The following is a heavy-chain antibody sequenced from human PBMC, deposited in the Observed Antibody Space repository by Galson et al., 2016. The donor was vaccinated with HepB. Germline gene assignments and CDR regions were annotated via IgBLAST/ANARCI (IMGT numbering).Heavy chain of an antibody. Sequence: SCKASGYTFSYYAMNWVRQAPGQGLEWMGWINTNTGNPTYAHDFTGRFVFSLDTSVSTAFLQISSLKTDDTAVYFCAREHGDYGDVFDIWGQGTMVTVSS. CDR2: INTNTGNP. D-gene: IGHD4-17*01. CDR1: GYTFSYYA. CDR3: AREHGDYGDVFDI. J-gene: IGHJ3*02. V-gene: IGHV7-4-1*02.